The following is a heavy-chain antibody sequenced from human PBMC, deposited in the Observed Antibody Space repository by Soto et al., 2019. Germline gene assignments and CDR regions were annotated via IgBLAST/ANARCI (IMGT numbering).Heavy chain of an antibody. CDR2: ISSNGASA. V-gene: IGHV3-64D*08. CDR3: VKDKGATIKKVTMDV. Sequence: WGSLRLFCSASGFTFSNYAMYWVRQAPGKGLEYVADISSNGASAYYADSVKDRFIISRDNSKNTLYLQMSSLREEDTAVFYCVKDKGATIKKVTMDVWGQGATVTVSS. D-gene: IGHD2-21*02. J-gene: IGHJ6*02. CDR1: GFTFSNYA.